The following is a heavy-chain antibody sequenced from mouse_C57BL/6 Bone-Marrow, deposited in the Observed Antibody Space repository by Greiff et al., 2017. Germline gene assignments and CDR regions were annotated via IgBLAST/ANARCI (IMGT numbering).Heavy chain of an antibody. D-gene: IGHD2-4*01. V-gene: IGHV1-82*01. CDR2: IYPGDGDT. J-gene: IGHJ4*01. CDR3: ARYDYDGYYYAMDY. Sequence: VQLQQSGPELVKPGASVKISCKASGYAFSSSWMNWVKQRPGKGLEWIGRIYPGDGDTNYNGKFKGKATLTADKSSSTAYMQLSSRTSEDSAVYFCARYDYDGYYYAMDYWGQGTSVTVSS. CDR1: GYAFSSSW.